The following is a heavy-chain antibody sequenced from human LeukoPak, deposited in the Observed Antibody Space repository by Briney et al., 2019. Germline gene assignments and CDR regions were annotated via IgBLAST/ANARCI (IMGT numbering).Heavy chain of an antibody. Sequence: PSETLSLTCAVYGGSFSGYYWSWIRQPPGKGLEWIGEINHSGSTNYNPSLKSRVTISVDTSKNQFSLKLSSVTAADTAVYFCVRDGDDFNFDYWGQGSLVTVSS. D-gene: IGHD5-24*01. J-gene: IGHJ4*02. V-gene: IGHV4-34*01. CDR1: GGSFSGYY. CDR3: VRDGDDFNFDY. CDR2: INHSGST.